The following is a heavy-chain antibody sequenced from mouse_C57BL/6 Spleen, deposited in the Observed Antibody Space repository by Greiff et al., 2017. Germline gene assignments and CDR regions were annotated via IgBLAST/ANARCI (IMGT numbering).Heavy chain of an antibody. D-gene: IGHD1-1*01. V-gene: IGHV14-1*01. CDR2: IDPEDGDT. CDR3: TTGGSSPAWFAY. CDR1: GFNIKDYY. J-gene: IGHJ3*01. Sequence: DVQLQESGAELVRPGASVKLSCTASGFNIKDYYMHWVKQRPEQGLEWIGRIDPEDGDTEYAPKFQGKATMTADTSSNTAYLQLSSLTSEDTAVYYCTTGGSSPAWFAYWGQGTLVTVSA.